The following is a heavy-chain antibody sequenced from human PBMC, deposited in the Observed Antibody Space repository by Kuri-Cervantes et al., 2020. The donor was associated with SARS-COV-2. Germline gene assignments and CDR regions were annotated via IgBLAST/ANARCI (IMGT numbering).Heavy chain of an antibody. D-gene: IGHD3-3*01. CDR3: ARDEYDFWIPGYYYYGMDV. Sequence: GESLKISCAASGFTFSNAWMSWVRQAPGKGLEYVSAISSNGGSTYYADSVKGRFTISRDNAKNTLYLQMNSLRAEDTAVYYCARDEYDFWIPGYYYYGMDVWGQGTTVTVSS. CDR1: GFTFSNAW. V-gene: IGHV3-64*04. J-gene: IGHJ6*02. CDR2: ISSNGGST.